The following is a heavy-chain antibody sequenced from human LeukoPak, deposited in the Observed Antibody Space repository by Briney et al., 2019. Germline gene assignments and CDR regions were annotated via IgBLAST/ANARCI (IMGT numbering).Heavy chain of an antibody. CDR1: GFTFSSYW. Sequence: GGSLRLSCAASGFTFSSYWMSWVRQAPGKGLEWVAVISYDGSNKYYADSVKGRFTISRDNSKNTLYLQMNSLRAEDTAVYYCASPRGYSYGYFDYWGQGTLVTVSS. CDR3: ASPRGYSYGYFDY. J-gene: IGHJ4*02. D-gene: IGHD5-18*01. CDR2: ISYDGSNK. V-gene: IGHV3-30*03.